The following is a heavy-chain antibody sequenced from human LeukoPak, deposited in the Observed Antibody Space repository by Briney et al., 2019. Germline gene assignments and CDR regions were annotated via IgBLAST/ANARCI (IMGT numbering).Heavy chain of an antibody. CDR3: TRINRPTTVYAFDI. J-gene: IGHJ3*02. Sequence: PGGSLRLSCAASGSTFDDYGMSWVRQAPGKGLEWVSGINWNGGSTGYADSVKGRFTISRDNAKDSLYLQMNSLRAEDTALYYCTRINRPTTVYAFDIWGQGTMVTVSS. D-gene: IGHD4-17*01. CDR2: INWNGGST. V-gene: IGHV3-20*04. CDR1: GSTFDDYG.